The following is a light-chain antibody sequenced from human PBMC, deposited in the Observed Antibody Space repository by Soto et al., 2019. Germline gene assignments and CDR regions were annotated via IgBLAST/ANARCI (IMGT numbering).Light chain of an antibody. CDR1: QSVSSY. V-gene: IGKV3-11*01. CDR2: DAS. J-gene: IGKJ1*01. CDR3: QQRSNWPAT. Sequence: EIVLTQSPATLSLSPGERATLSCRASQSVSSYLAWYQHKPGQAPRLLIYDASNRATGIPARFSGSGSGTDFTLTSSSLEPEDIAVYYCQQRSNWPATFGQGTKVEIK.